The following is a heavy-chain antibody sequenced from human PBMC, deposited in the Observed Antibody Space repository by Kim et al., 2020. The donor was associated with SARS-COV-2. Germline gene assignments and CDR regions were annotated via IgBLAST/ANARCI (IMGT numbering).Heavy chain of an antibody. CDR2: IWYDGSNK. V-gene: IGHV3-33*01. Sequence: GGSLRLSCAASGFTFSSYGMHWVRQAPGKGLEWVAVIWYDGSNKYYADSVKGRFTISRDNSKNTLYLQMNSLRAEDTAVYYCARCYGSASYYLPDYWGQGTLVTVSS. CDR3: ARCYGSASYYLPDY. CDR1: GFTFSSYG. D-gene: IGHD3-10*01. J-gene: IGHJ4*02.